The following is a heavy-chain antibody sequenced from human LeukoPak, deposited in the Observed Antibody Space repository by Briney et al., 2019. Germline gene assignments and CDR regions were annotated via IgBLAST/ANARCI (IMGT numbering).Heavy chain of an antibody. Sequence: PSETLSLTCTVSGGSISRYYWSWIRQPPGKGLEWIGYIYYSGSTIYNPSLKSRVTISLDTSKNQFSLKLSSVTAADTAVYYCARRTTVTTFDYWGQGTLVTVSS. CDR1: GGSISRYY. V-gene: IGHV4-59*01. J-gene: IGHJ4*02. CDR2: IYYSGST. D-gene: IGHD4-17*01. CDR3: ARRTTVTTFDY.